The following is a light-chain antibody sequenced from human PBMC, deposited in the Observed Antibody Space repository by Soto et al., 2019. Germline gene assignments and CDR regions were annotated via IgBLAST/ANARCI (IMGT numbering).Light chain of an antibody. CDR1: QDIHSF. CDR3: QQYDSLPLT. CDR2: DAS. J-gene: IGKJ4*01. V-gene: IGKV1-33*01. Sequence: DIQMTQSPSSLSASVGDRVTIACQATQDIHSFLAWYQQKPGKAPKFLIFDASNLERGVPSRFSGSGSGTDFTFTISSLQPEDIATYFCQQYDSLPLTFVGGTKVEV.